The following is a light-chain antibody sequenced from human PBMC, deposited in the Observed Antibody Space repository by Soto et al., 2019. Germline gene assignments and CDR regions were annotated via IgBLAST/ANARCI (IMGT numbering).Light chain of an antibody. CDR3: ATWDDSLNGL. CDR2: SDN. CDR1: SSNIGSNS. J-gene: IGLJ3*02. V-gene: IGLV1-44*01. Sequence: QSVLTQPPSASGTPGQRVTISCSGSSSNIGSNSVAWYQHLPGTAPKLLIYSDNQRPSGVPDRLSGSKSGTSASLAISGLQSEDEADYYCATWDDSLNGLFGGGTKLTVL.